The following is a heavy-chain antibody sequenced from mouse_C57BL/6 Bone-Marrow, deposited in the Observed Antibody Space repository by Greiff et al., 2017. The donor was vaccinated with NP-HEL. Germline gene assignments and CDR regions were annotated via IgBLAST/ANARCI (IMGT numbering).Heavy chain of an antibody. V-gene: IGHV1-18*01. CDR1: GYTFTDYN. Sequence: VQLQQSGPELVKPGASVKISCKASGYTFTDYNMDWVKQSHGKSLEWIGDINPNNGGTIYNQKFKGKATLTVDKSSSTAYIELRSLTSEDTAVYYCASCPPCYHARGNYAMDYWGQGTSVTVTS. CDR2: INPNNGGT. CDR3: ASCPPCYHARGNYAMDY. D-gene: IGHD2-12*01. J-gene: IGHJ4*01.